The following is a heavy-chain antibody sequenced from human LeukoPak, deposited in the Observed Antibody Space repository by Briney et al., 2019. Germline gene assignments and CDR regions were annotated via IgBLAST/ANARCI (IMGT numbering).Heavy chain of an antibody. CDR1: GGSFSGYY. Sequence: SETLSLTCAVYGGSFSGYYWGWIREPPGKGLEWSGDIKHRGSTNYNPSLKRRVTISVDTSKNKFSLKLSSVTAADTAVYYCAGGYSSSWYYYYYMDVWGKGTTVTVYS. J-gene: IGHJ6*03. D-gene: IGHD6-13*01. V-gene: IGHV4-34*01. CDR3: AGGYSSSWYYYYYMDV. CDR2: IKHRGST.